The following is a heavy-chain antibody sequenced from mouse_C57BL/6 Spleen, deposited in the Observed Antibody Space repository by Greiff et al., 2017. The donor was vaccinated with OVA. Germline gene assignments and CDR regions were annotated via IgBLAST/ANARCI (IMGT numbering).Heavy chain of an antibody. Sequence: QVQLQQPGAELVKPGASVKMSCKASGYTFTSYWITWVKQRPGQGLEWIGDIYPGSGSTNYNEKFKSKATLTVDTSSSTAYMQLSSLTSEDSAVYYGARSDDYDGIYYAMDYWGQGTSVTVSS. V-gene: IGHV1-55*01. CDR2: IYPGSGST. J-gene: IGHJ4*01. CDR1: GYTFTSYW. D-gene: IGHD2-4*01. CDR3: ARSDDYDGIYYAMDY.